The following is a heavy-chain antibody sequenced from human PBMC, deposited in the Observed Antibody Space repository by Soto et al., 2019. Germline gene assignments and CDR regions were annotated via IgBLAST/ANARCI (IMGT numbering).Heavy chain of an antibody. V-gene: IGHV3-23*01. CDR1: GFEFSNYA. J-gene: IGHJ4*02. CDR3: AKDRRAGGNSAFYFDF. Sequence: HPGGSLRLSCGASGFEFSNYAMSWFRQAPGKGLEWVSLISATGGGTYYADSVKGRFTISRDNSHNTLYLQVHSLTAEDTAVYYCAKDRRAGGNSAFYFDFWGQGAQVTVSS. D-gene: IGHD3-16*01. CDR2: ISATGGGT.